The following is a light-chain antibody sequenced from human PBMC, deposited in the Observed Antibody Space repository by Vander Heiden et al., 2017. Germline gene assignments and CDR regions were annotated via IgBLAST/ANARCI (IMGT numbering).Light chain of an antibody. CDR3: SSYTSSSTLV. J-gene: IGLJ1*01. V-gene: IGLV2-14*03. CDR1: SSDVGGYNS. CDR2: DVT. Sequence: QSALTQPASVSGSPGQSIAFSCTGTSSDVGGYNSVSWYQQHPGKAPKLVIYDVTYRPSGVSNRFSGSKSGNTASLTISGLQNEDEADYYCSSYTSSSTLVFGTGTKVTVL.